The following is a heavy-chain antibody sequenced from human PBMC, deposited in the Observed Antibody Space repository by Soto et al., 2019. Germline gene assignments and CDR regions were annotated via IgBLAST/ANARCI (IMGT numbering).Heavy chain of an antibody. V-gene: IGHV3-15*01. CDR2: IKSKGDGGTA. CDR1: GFSFSNAW. D-gene: IGHD2-15*01. J-gene: IGHJ4*02. CDR3: NTPSTIVVVIAADDY. Sequence: EVQLVESGGGWVKPGGSLRLSCAASGFSFSNAWMTWVRQAPGKGLEWVGHIKSKGDGGTADYAASVKGRFSISRDDSKNTLYLQMNSPKTEDTGVYYCNTPSTIVVVIAADDYWGQGTLVTVSS.